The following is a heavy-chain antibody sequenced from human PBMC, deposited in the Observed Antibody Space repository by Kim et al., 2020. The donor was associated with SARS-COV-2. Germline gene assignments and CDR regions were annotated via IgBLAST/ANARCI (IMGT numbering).Heavy chain of an antibody. Sequence: ASVKVSCKASGYTFTGYYMHWVRQAPGQGLEWMGRINPNSGGTNYAQKFQGRVTMTRDTSISTAYMELSRLRSDDTAVYYCARDPQYSSSRGWFDPWGQGTLVTVSS. D-gene: IGHD6-6*01. CDR1: GYTFTGYY. J-gene: IGHJ5*02. CDR3: ARDPQYSSSRGWFDP. V-gene: IGHV1-2*06. CDR2: INPNSGGT.